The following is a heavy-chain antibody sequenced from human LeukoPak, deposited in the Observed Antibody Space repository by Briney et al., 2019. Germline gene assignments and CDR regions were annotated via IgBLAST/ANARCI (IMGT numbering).Heavy chain of an antibody. CDR3: ARGFRDTGMAIVDY. Sequence: PSETLSLTCAVYGGPFSGYYWSWIRQPPGKGLEWIGEINHSGSTSYNPSLKSRGTMSVETSKNQSSLKLSSVTAADTGVYYCARGFRDTGMAIVDYWGEGALVSVS. CDR1: GGPFSGYY. J-gene: IGHJ4*02. V-gene: IGHV4-34*01. CDR2: INHSGST. D-gene: IGHD5-18*01.